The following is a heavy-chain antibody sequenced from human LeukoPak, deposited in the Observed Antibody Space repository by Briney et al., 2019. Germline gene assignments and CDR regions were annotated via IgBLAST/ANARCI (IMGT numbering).Heavy chain of an antibody. CDR1: GFTFSSYS. J-gene: IGHJ3*02. D-gene: IGHD1-26*01. V-gene: IGHV3-21*01. CDR2: ISSSDYI. Sequence: GGSLRLSCAASGFTFSSYSMNWVRQAPGKGLEWVSSISSSDYIYYADSLKGRFTISRDNAKNSLYLQMNSLRAEDTAVHYCAREEGGAGLYGFDIWGQGTMVTVSS. CDR3: AREEGGAGLYGFDI.